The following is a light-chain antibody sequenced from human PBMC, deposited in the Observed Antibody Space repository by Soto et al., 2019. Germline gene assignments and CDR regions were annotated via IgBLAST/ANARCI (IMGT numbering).Light chain of an antibody. Sequence: QSVLTQPASVSGSPGQSITISCTGTSSDVGGYNYVSWYQQHPGKAPKLMIYDVSNRPSGVSNRFSGSKSGNTASLTISWLQAEDEADYYCSSYTSSSPYVFGTGTKVTVI. CDR3: SSYTSSSPYV. V-gene: IGLV2-14*01. CDR2: DVS. CDR1: SSDVGGYNY. J-gene: IGLJ1*01.